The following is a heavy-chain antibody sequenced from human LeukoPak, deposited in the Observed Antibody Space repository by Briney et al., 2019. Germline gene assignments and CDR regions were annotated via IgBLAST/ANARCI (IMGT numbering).Heavy chain of an antibody. D-gene: IGHD1-26*01. Sequence: SETLSLTCTVSGGSIRSYYWSWIRQPPGKGLEWIGHIYYSGSTNYNPSLKSRVTISVDTSKNQFSLKLSSVTAADTAVFYCARQIQWELAFDYWGQGTLVTVSS. V-gene: IGHV4-59*08. CDR1: GGSIRSYY. J-gene: IGHJ4*02. CDR3: ARQIQWELAFDY. CDR2: IYYSGST.